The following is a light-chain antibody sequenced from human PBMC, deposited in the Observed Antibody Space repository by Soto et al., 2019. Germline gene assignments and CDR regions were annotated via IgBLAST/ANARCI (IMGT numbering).Light chain of an antibody. V-gene: IGLV1-47*01. CDR1: NSNIGGNN. CDR3: ATWDDSLSGPV. Sequence: QLVLTQPPSASGTPGQRVTISCSGSNSNIGGNNVFWYQQFPGTAPKLLIYMNNQRPSGVPDRFSGSKSGTSASLAISGLRSEDEADYYCATWDDSLSGPVFGGGTKLTVL. J-gene: IGLJ3*02. CDR2: MNN.